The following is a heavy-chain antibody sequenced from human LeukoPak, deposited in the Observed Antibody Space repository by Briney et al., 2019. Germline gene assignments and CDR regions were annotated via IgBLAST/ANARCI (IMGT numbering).Heavy chain of an antibody. J-gene: IGHJ4*02. D-gene: IGHD3-16*01. Sequence: PSETLSLTCSVSGGAISRGDYYWSWIRQPPGKGLEWIGFIYYSGTTFYNPSLKSRVNISLDTSKSQFSLKLSSVTAADTAVYYCARRGRGGYFDYCGQGSLVTVSS. CDR3: ARRGRGGYFDY. CDR1: GGAISRGDYY. CDR2: IYYSGTT. V-gene: IGHV4-30-4*01.